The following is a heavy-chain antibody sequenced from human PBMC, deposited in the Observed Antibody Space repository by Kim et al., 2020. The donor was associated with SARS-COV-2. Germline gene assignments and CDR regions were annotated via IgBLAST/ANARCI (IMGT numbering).Heavy chain of an antibody. CDR1: GFTFSSYA. CDR2: ISGSGGST. Sequence: GGSLRLSCAASGFTFSSYAMSWVRQAPGKGLEWVSAISGSGGSTYYADSVKGRFTISRDNSKNTLYLQMNSLRAEYTAVYYCAKVRARLLGYYYYGMDVLGQGTTVTVSS. CDR3: AKVRARLLGYYYYGMDV. V-gene: IGHV3-23*01. J-gene: IGHJ6*02. D-gene: IGHD4-17*01.